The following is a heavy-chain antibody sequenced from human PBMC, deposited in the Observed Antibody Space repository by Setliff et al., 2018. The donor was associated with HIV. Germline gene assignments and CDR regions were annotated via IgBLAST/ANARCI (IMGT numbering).Heavy chain of an antibody. D-gene: IGHD3-10*01. V-gene: IGHV4-39*01. CDR3: ARHGDSSGWFGAVYYGIDA. Sequence: PSETLSLTCTVSGDSIDRTGYYWGWIRQPPGKGLEWIGSIYYNGNTYNKPSLTSRVTISVDTSKNQFSLKLNSVTAADTAVYYCARHGDSSGWFGAVYYGIDAWGQGTTVTVSS. CDR2: IYYNGNT. J-gene: IGHJ6*02. CDR1: GDSIDRTGYY.